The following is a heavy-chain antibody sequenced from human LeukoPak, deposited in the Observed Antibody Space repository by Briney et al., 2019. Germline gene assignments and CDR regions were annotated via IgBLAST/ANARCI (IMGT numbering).Heavy chain of an antibody. CDR3: ARLNWNSAFDI. J-gene: IGHJ3*02. CDR2: IFYSGST. V-gene: IGHV4-39*01. CDR1: GGSISTGTYY. D-gene: IGHD1-7*01. Sequence: SETLSLTCSVSGGSISTGTYYWGWFRQPPGRGLEWIGTIFYSGSTYYNPSLKSRVTISVDTSKNQFSLELSSVTAADTAVFYCARLNWNSAFDIWGQGTMVTVS.